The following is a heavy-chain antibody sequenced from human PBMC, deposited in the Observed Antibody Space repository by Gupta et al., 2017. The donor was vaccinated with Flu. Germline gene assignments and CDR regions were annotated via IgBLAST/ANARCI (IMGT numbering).Heavy chain of an antibody. Sequence: VRQAPGKGLEWVSTISTGGGSTYYADSVKGRFTISRDNSKNTLYLQMSSLRAEDTAVLYCAKGGDIYFFGSWGQGTLVTVSS. V-gene: IGHV3-23*01. D-gene: IGHD2-15*01. CDR3: AKGGDIYFFGS. J-gene: IGHJ5*01. CDR2: ISTGGGST.